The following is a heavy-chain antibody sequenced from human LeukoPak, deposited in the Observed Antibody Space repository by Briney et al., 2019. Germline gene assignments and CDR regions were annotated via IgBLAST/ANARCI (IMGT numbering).Heavy chain of an antibody. CDR2: IYYSGNT. D-gene: IGHD4-23*01. CDR1: GGSIRSSSYY. Sequence: SETLSLTCTVSGGSIRSSSYYWGWIRLPSGKGLEWIGSIYYSGNTYYNPSLKSRVTISVDTSKNQFSLNLSSVTAADTAVYYCARDAVVTANYYYGMDVWGQGTTVTVSS. V-gene: IGHV4-39*07. J-gene: IGHJ6*02. CDR3: ARDAVVTANYYYGMDV.